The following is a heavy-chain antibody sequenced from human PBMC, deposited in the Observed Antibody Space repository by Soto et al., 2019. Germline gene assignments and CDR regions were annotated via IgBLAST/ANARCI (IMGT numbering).Heavy chain of an antibody. CDR2: ISYDGTNK. Sequence: QVQLVESGGGVVQPGRSLRLSCAATGFTFSNYAINWVRQAPGKGLEWVAVISYDGTNKFYADSVKGRFTISRDNSKNTLSLPRNSLRAEDTAVYYCAKKYGSGSYYRGMDVWGQGTTVTVSS. J-gene: IGHJ6*02. V-gene: IGHV3-30-3*01. D-gene: IGHD3-10*01. CDR3: AKKYGSGSYYRGMDV. CDR1: GFTFSNYA.